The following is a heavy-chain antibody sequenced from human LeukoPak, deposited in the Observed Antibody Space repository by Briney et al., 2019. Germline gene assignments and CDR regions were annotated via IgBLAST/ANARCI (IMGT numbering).Heavy chain of an antibody. D-gene: IGHD6-19*01. CDR2: IYYSGST. J-gene: IGHJ4*02. CDR1: GGFISSSSYY. V-gene: IGHV4-39*07. CDR3: ARGGSGWPIDY. Sequence: SETLSLTCTVSGGFISSSSYYWGWIRQPPGKGLEWIGSIYYSGSTYYNPSLKSRVTISVDTSKNQFSLQLNSVTPEDTAVYYCARGGSGWPIDYWGQGTLVTVSS.